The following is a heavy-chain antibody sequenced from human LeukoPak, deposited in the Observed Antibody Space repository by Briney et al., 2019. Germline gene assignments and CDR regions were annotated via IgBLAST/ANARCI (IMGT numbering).Heavy chain of an antibody. J-gene: IGHJ4*02. D-gene: IGHD5-12*01. CDR3: ARGDIVATRNEGYFDY. CDR1: GYTFTSYG. Sequence: ASVKVSCKASGYTFTSYGISWVRQAPGQGLEWMGWISAYNGNTNYAQKLQGRVTMTTDTSTSTAYMELRSLRSEDTAVYYCARGDIVATRNEGYFDYWGQGTLVTVSS. CDR2: ISAYNGNT. V-gene: IGHV1-18*01.